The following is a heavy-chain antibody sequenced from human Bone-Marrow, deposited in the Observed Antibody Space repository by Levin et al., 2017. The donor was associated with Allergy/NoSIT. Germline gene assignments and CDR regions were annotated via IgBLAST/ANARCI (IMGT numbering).Heavy chain of an antibody. J-gene: IGHJ4*02. CDR2: ITSSGDST. Sequence: SCAASGFTFRHYPMNWVRQAPGKGLEWVSCITSSGDSTYYADSVKGRFTISRDNAKNSLYLQLNRLRDEDTAMYYCARDPARGYYDSSGYSGDHWGQGTLVTVSS. V-gene: IGHV3-48*02. CDR1: GFTFRHYP. D-gene: IGHD3-22*01. CDR3: ARDPARGYYDSSGYSGDH.